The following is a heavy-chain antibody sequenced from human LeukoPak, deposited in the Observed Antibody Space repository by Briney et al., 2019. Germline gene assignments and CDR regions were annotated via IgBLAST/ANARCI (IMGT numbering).Heavy chain of an antibody. CDR3: VRERSVKARQEGGHRYYYYMDV. Sequence: GSLRLSCAASKFIFGNYTMNWVRQAPGKGLEWVSSISGGSRSIYYADSVKGRFTTSRDNAKDSLSLQMNSLRAEDTGVYYCVRERSVKARQEGGHRYYYYMDVWGNGTTVTVSS. CDR2: ISGGSRSI. J-gene: IGHJ6*03. D-gene: IGHD6-6*01. V-gene: IGHV3-21*04. CDR1: KFIFGNYT.